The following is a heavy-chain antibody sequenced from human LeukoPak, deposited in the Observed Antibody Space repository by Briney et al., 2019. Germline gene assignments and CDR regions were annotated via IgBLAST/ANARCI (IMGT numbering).Heavy chain of an antibody. CDR2: INPNSGGT. CDR1: GYTFTGYY. J-gene: IGHJ4*02. V-gene: IGHV1-2*02. Sequence: ASVKVSCKASGYTFTGYYMHWVRQAPGQGLEWMGWINPNSGGTNYAQKFQGRVTMARDTSISTAHMELSRLRSDDTAVYYCARVGIQLWFLFDYWGQGTLVTVSS. D-gene: IGHD5-18*01. CDR3: ARVGIQLWFLFDY.